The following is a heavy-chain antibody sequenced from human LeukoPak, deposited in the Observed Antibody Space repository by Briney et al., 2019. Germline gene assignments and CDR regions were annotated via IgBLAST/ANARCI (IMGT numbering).Heavy chain of an antibody. CDR2: IYPGDSDI. CDR1: GYRFSSYW. CDR3: ARQRIVGAAYYFDY. D-gene: IGHD1-26*01. Sequence: GESLKISCKGSGYRFSSYWIAWVRQMPGKGLEWMGIIYPGDSDIRYSPSFQGQVTISADKSISTAYLQWSSLKASDTAMYYCARQRIVGAAYYFDYWGQGTLVTVSS. V-gene: IGHV5-51*01. J-gene: IGHJ4*02.